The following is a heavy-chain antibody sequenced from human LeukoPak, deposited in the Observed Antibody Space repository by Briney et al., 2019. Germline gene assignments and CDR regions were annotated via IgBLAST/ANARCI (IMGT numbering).Heavy chain of an antibody. CDR2: ISGSGGST. D-gene: IGHD3-22*01. CDR3: AKAGITMLVVVITANAFDI. V-gene: IGHV3-23*01. CDR1: GFTFSSDS. Sequence: GGSLRLSCAASGFTFSSDSMSWVRQAPGKGLEWVSAISGSGGSTYYADSVKGRFTISRDNSKNTLYLQMNSLRAEDTAVYYCAKAGITMLVVVITANAFDIWGQGTMVTVSS. J-gene: IGHJ3*02.